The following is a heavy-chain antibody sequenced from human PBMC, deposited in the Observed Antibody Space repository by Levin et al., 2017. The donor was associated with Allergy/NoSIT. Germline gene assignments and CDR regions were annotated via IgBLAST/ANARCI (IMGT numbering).Heavy chain of an antibody. Sequence: GGSLRLSCKGSGYSFTSYWIGWVRQMPGKGLEWMGIIYPGDSDTRYSPSFQGQVTISADKSISTAYLQWSSLKASDTAMYYCARWGQYYDITDAFDIWGQGTMVTVSS. D-gene: IGHD3-9*01. V-gene: IGHV5-51*01. CDR2: IYPGDSDT. J-gene: IGHJ3*02. CDR3: ARWGQYYDITDAFDI. CDR1: GYSFTSYW.